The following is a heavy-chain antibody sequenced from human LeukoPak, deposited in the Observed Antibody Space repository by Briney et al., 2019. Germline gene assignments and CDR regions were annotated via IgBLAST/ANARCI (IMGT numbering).Heavy chain of an antibody. Sequence: SLRLSCAASGFTFSSYGMSWVRRAPGKGLEWVSGISGSGGSTYYADSVKGRFTISRDNSKNTLYLQMNSLRAEDTAVYYCARDTPVAVAVFDYWGQGTLVTV. D-gene: IGHD6-19*01. CDR2: ISGSGGST. J-gene: IGHJ4*02. V-gene: IGHV3-23*01. CDR3: ARDTPVAVAVFDY. CDR1: GFTFSSYG.